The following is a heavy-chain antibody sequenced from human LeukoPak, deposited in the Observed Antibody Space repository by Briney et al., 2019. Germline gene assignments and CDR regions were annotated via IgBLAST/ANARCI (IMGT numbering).Heavy chain of an antibody. D-gene: IGHD3-3*01. CDR1: GFTFSSYA. J-gene: IGHJ5*02. V-gene: IGHV3-23*01. CDR2: ISGSGGST. CDR3: AKLVPSDDFWSGYLGWFDP. Sequence: SGGSLRLSCAASGFTFSSYAKSWVRQAPGKGLEWVSVISGSGGSTYSADSVKGRFTISRDNSKNTLYLQMNTLTTEDTAVYYCAKLVPSDDFWSGYLGWFDPWGQGTLVTVSS.